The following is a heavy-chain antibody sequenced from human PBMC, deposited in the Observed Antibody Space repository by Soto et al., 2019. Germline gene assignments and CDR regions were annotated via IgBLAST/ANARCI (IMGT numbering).Heavy chain of an antibody. J-gene: IGHJ4*02. CDR2: IYWDDDK. CDR3: ALIHELSSTYYFDY. Sequence: QITLKESGPTLVKPTQTLTLTCTFSGFSFSTRGMSVGWIRQPPGKALEWLALIYWDDDKRYSPSLKSRLTISKDTSKNQVVLTLTNMDPVDTATYFCALIHELSSTYYFDYWGQGTRVTVAS. V-gene: IGHV2-5*02. D-gene: IGHD2-2*01. CDR1: GFSFSTRGMS.